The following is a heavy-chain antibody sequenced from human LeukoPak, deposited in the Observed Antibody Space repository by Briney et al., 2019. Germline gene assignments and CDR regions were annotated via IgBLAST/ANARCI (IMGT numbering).Heavy chain of an antibody. CDR3: ARYSELAQRTYFDY. J-gene: IGHJ4*02. D-gene: IGHD1-26*01. CDR1: GYSISSGYY. V-gene: IGHV4-38-2*02. CDR2: IYHSGST. Sequence: SETLSLTCTVSGYSISSGYYWGWIRQPPGKGLEWIGSIYHSGSTYYNPSLKSRVTISVDTSKNQFSLKLSSVTAADTAVYYCARYSELAQRTYFDYWGQGTLVTVSS.